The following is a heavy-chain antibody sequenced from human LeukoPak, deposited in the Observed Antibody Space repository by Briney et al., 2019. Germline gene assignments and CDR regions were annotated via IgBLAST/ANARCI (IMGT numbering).Heavy chain of an antibody. CDR2: ISAHNGKT. Sequence: ASVKVSXRASGYTFTNYGVTWVRQAPGQGLEWMGWISAHNGKTNYAQNLQGRVTMTTDTSTSTAYMELRTLISDDTAVYYCARVGAPYYYDSSGRCLDYWGQGTLVAVSS. J-gene: IGHJ4*02. V-gene: IGHV1-18*01. CDR1: GYTFTNYG. CDR3: ARVGAPYYYDSSGRCLDY. D-gene: IGHD3-22*01.